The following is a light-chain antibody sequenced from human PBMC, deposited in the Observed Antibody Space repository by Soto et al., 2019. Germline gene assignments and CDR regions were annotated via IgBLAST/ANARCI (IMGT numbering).Light chain of an antibody. Sequence: EIVLTQSPGTLSLSPGESATLSCRASQSISSCFFAWYQHKPGQAPRLLIYGTSNRATGIPDRFSGSGSGTDFTLTISRLEPEDFAVYYCQQYGSSPFTFGPGTKVDIK. V-gene: IGKV3-20*01. CDR3: QQYGSSPFT. CDR2: GTS. CDR1: QSISSCF. J-gene: IGKJ3*01.